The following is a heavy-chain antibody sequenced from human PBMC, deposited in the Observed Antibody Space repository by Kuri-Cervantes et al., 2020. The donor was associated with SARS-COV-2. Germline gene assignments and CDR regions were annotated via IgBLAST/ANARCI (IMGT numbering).Heavy chain of an antibody. Sequence: GGSLRLSCAASGFTFSSYSMNWVRQAPGKGLEWVSSISSSSSYIYYADSVKGRFTISRDNAKNSLYLQMNSLRAEDTAMYYCARGISYSGYDLDYWGQGTLVTVSS. V-gene: IGHV3-21*01. CDR2: ISSSSSYI. CDR3: ARGISYSGYDLDY. D-gene: IGHD5-12*01. CDR1: GFTFSSYS. J-gene: IGHJ4*02.